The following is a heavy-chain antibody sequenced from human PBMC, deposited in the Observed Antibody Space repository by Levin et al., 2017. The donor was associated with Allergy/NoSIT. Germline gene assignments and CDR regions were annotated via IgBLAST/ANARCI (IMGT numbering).Heavy chain of an antibody. CDR1: GFTFSSYS. CDR2: ISSSSSYI. Sequence: GGSLRLSCAASGFTFSSYSMNWVRQAPGKGLEWVSSISSSSSYIYYADSVKGRFTISRDNAKNSLYLQMNSLRAEDTAVYYCARDLNELGIAAADFDYWGQGTLVTVSS. J-gene: IGHJ4*02. D-gene: IGHD6-13*01. CDR3: ARDLNELGIAAADFDY. V-gene: IGHV3-21*01.